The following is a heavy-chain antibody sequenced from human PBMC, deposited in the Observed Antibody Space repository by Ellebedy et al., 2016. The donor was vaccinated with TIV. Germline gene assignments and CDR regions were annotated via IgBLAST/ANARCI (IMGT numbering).Heavy chain of an antibody. CDR2: ISHDGIVK. CDR3: AKEATARASSYFDS. Sequence: GESLKISCAASGFTFSDYGMQWVRQTPGKGLEWVAVISHDGIVKIYADSVRGRFSLSRDTSTNTLHLQMNSLRAEDTALYDCAKEATARASSYFDSWGQGILVTVSS. J-gene: IGHJ4*02. CDR1: GFTFSDYG. V-gene: IGHV3-30*18.